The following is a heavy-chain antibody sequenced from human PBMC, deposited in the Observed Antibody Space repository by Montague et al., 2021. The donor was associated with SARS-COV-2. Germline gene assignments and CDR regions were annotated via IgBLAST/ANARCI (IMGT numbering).Heavy chain of an antibody. CDR3: ARIPYGDVI. Sequence: SLRLSCAASGFTVSSNYMSWVRQAPGKRLEWVSVIYSGGSTYYADSVKGRFTISRDNSKNTLYLQMNSLRAEDTAVYYCARIPYGDVIWGQGTLVTASS. V-gene: IGHV3-53*01. D-gene: IGHD2-21*01. CDR1: GFTVSSNY. CDR2: IYSGGST. J-gene: IGHJ4*02.